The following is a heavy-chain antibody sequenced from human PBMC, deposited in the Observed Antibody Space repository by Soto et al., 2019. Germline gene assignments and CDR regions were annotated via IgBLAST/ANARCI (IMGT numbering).Heavy chain of an antibody. Sequence: EVQLLESGGILVHPGGSLRLSCAASGFTFSSYAMTWVRQAPGKGLEWVSAISGRGGSTYYADSVKGRFTISRDNSKNTLYLQMNSLRAEDTAVYYCAKDFDYGDYDPNYFDYWGQGTLVTVSS. CDR3: AKDFDYGDYDPNYFDY. CDR2: ISGRGGST. CDR1: GFTFSSYA. J-gene: IGHJ4*02. D-gene: IGHD4-17*01. V-gene: IGHV3-23*01.